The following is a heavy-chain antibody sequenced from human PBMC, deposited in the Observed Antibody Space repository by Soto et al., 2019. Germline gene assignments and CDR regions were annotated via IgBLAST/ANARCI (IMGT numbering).Heavy chain of an antibody. V-gene: IGHV4-61*01. Sequence: SETLSLTCTVSGGSVSSATDYWTWIRQPPGKGLEWIGYTDYNGNSDRNPSLMSRVTISIDRSKNQFSLTLSSVTAADTAVYYCARDLGDSSESALDIWGQGTMVTVS. CDR3: ARDLGDSSESALDI. D-gene: IGHD3-22*01. J-gene: IGHJ3*02. CDR2: TDYNGNS. CDR1: GGSVSSATDY.